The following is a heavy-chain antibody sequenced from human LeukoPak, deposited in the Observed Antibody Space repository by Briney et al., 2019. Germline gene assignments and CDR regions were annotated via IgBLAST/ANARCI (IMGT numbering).Heavy chain of an antibody. CDR3: ARVRNSGYAEAYYFDY. Sequence: GGSLRLSCAASGFTFSSYAMHWVRQAPGKGLEWVAVISYDGSNKYYADSVKGRFTISRDNSKSTLYLQMNSLRAEDTAVYYCARVRNSGYAEAYYFDYWGQGTLVTVSS. CDR2: ISYDGSNK. D-gene: IGHD5-12*01. CDR1: GFTFSSYA. V-gene: IGHV3-30*04. J-gene: IGHJ4*02.